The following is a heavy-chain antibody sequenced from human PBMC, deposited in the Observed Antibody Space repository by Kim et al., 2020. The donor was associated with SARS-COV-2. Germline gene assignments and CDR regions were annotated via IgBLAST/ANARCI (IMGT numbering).Heavy chain of an antibody. D-gene: IGHD3-10*01. CDR3: AKDRLGSGTYYLVGTFDH. V-gene: IGHV3-9*01. Sequence: GGSLRLSCAASGFSFDDYAMHWVRQTPGKGLEWVSSISWNSGNIGYADSVKGRFTISRDNAKNSLHLEMNSLRAEDSALYYCAKDRLGSGTYYLVGTFDHWGQGTQVTVSS. J-gene: IGHJ5*02. CDR1: GFSFDDYA. CDR2: ISWNSGNI.